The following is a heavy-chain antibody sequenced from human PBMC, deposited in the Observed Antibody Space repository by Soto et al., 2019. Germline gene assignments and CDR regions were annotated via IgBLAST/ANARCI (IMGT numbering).Heavy chain of an antibody. J-gene: IGHJ4*02. Sequence: GVLRLSCAASGFTFSSYSMNWVRQAPGKGLEWVSSISSSSSYIYYADSVKGRFTISRDNAKNSLYLQMNSLRAEDTAVYYCAQSLYYDSSGYYYWGQGTLVTVSS. CDR1: GFTFSSYS. CDR2: ISSSSSYI. CDR3: AQSLYYDSSGYYY. D-gene: IGHD3-22*01. V-gene: IGHV3-21*01.